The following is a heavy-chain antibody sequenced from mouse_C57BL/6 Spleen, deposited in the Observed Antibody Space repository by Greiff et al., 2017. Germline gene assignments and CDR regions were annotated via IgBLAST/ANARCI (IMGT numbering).Heavy chain of an antibody. V-gene: IGHV1-50*01. D-gene: IGHD2-4*01. J-gene: IGHJ3*01. Sequence: QVHVKQPGAELVKPGASVKLSCKASGYTFTSYWMQWVKQRPGQGLEWIGEIDPSDSYTNYNQKFKGKATLTVDTSSSTAYMQLSSLTSEDSAVYYCARRGDYDVPFAYWGQGTLVTVSA. CDR1: GYTFTSYW. CDR2: IDPSDSYT. CDR3: ARRGDYDVPFAY.